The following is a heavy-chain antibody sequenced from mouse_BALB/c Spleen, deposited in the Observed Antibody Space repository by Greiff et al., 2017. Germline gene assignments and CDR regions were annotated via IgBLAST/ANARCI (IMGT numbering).Heavy chain of an antibody. D-gene: IGHD3-2*01. J-gene: IGHJ3*01. CDR3: APDSSGYPFAY. V-gene: IGHV3-2*02. Sequence: EVHLVESGPGLVKPSQSLSLTCTVTGYSITSDYAWNWIRQFPGNKLEWMGYISYSGSTSYNPSLKSRISITRDTSKNQFFLQLNSVTTEDTATYYCAPDSSGYPFAYWGQGTLVTVSA. CDR2: ISYSGST. CDR1: GYSITSDYA.